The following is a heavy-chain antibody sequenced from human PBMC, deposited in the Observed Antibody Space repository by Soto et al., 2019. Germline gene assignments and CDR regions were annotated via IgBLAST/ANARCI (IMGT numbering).Heavy chain of an antibody. CDR3: AKGWQGFDT. J-gene: IGHJ5*02. D-gene: IGHD6-13*01. CDR1: GPTFSSFA. Sequence: GGSLRLSCAASGPTFSSFAMSWVRQAPGKGLEWVSTITFTGVTTYYADSVKGRFTISRDNSKNILYLQMNSLRAEDTAIYYCAKGWQGFDTWGQGTLVTVSS. V-gene: IGHV3-23*01. CDR2: ITFTGVTT.